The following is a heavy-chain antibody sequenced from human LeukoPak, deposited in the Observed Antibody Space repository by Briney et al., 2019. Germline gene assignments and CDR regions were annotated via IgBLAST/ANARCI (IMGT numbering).Heavy chain of an antibody. CDR3: ARVKGRFLEWLRVDY. D-gene: IGHD3-3*01. J-gene: IGHJ4*02. V-gene: IGHV3-74*01. Sequence: GGSLRLSCAASGFTFSSYWMHWVRHAPGKGLVWVSRINTDGSSTSYADSVKGRFTISRDNAKNTLYLQMNSLRAEDTAVYYCARVKGRFLEWLRVDYWGQGTLVTVSS. CDR1: GFTFSSYW. CDR2: INTDGSST.